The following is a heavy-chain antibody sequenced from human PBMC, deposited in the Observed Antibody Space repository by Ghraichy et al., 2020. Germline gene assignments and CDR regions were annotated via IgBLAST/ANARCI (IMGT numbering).Heavy chain of an antibody. D-gene: IGHD4-11*01. CDR1: GFTFSSYS. CDR2: ISSSSYI. Sequence: GGSLRLSCAASGFTFSSYSMNWVRQAPGKGLEWVSSISSSSYIYYADSVKGRFTISRDNAKNSLYLQMNSLRAEDTAVYYCARVPRYSNYAGWGQGTLVTVSS. CDR3: ARVPRYSNYAG. V-gene: IGHV3-21*01. J-gene: IGHJ4*02.